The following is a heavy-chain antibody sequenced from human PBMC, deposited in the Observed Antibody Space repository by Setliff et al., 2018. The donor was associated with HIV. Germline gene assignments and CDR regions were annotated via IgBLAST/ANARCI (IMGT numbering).Heavy chain of an antibody. CDR1: GGSFSGYY. CDR2: INHSGST. CDR3: AGGHFYDTNGYYLRPFDI. Sequence: SETLSLTWAIYGGSFSGYYWSWIRQPPGKGPEWIGEINHSGSTNCNPSLKSRVTMAVDTSKSQFSLKLTSVTAADTAVYYCAGGHFYDTNGYYLRPFDIWGQGTMVTVSS. J-gene: IGHJ3*02. D-gene: IGHD3-22*01. V-gene: IGHV4-34*01.